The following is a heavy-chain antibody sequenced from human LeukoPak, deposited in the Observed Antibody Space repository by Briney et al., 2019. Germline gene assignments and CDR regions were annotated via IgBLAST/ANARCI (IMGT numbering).Heavy chain of an antibody. D-gene: IGHD2-15*01. CDR1: GGSFSGYY. CDR3: ARGPTGYCSGGSCYSFRRGYYYYMDV. Sequence: SGTLSLTCAVYGGSFSGYYWSWIRQPPGKGLEWIGEINHSGSTNYNPSLKSRVTISVDTSKNQFSLKLSSVTAADTAVYYCARGPTGYCSGGSCYSFRRGYYYYMDVWGKGTTVTVSS. V-gene: IGHV4-34*01. J-gene: IGHJ6*03. CDR2: INHSGST.